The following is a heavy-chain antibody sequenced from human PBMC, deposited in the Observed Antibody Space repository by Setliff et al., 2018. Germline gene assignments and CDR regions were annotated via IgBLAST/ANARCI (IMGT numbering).Heavy chain of an antibody. D-gene: IGHD3-9*01. CDR2: ISASGDTT. J-gene: IGHJ4*02. V-gene: IGHV3-23*01. CDR1: GFTFSTYD. Sequence: GGSLRLSCAASGFTFSTYDMSWVRQAPGKGLEWVSAISASGDTTYYADSVKSRFTISRDNAKNSVYLQMNSLRAEDTAVYYCARARTPTYDILTGYNHNSFFDYWGQGTLVTVSS. CDR3: ARARTPTYDILTGYNHNSFFDY.